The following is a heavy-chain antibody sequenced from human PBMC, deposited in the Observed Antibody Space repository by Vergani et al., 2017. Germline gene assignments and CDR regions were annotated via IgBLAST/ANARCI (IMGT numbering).Heavy chain of an antibody. CDR2: IIPIFGTA. D-gene: IGHD2-15*01. J-gene: IGHJ4*02. Sequence: QVQLVQSGAEVKKPGSSVKVSCKASGGTFSSYAISWVRQAPGQGLEWMGGIIPIFGTANYAQKFQGRVTITADESTSTAYMELSSLRSEDTAVYYCARWPCCSGGSCYLAIPFDYWGQGTLVTVSS. CDR1: GGTFSSYA. V-gene: IGHV1-69*01. CDR3: ARWPCCSGGSCYLAIPFDY.